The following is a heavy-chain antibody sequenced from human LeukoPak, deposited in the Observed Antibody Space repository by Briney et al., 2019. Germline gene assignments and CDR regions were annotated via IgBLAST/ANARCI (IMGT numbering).Heavy chain of an antibody. J-gene: IGHJ4*02. D-gene: IGHD3-16*01. CDR1: GFSFSEYW. CDR3: ARASFRGFDY. CDR2: MDGVGINT. V-gene: IGHV3-74*01. Sequence: GGSLRLSCAASGFSFSEYWMHWVRQAPGKGLVWVSRMDGVGINTNYADSVKGRFTISRDNAKKTLYLQMNSLRVEDTAVYYCARASFRGFDYWGQGTLVTVSS.